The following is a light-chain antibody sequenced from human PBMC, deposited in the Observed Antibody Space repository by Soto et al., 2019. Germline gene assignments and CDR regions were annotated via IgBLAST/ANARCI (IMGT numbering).Light chain of an antibody. CDR3: QQPISFPIT. Sequence: VGDRVTITCQASHDISSWLAWYQQKPVKAPKLLIYAASSLQSGVPSRFSGSGSGTDFTLTSRSLQPEDFATYYCQQPISFPITFGQGTRLEIK. CDR2: AAS. CDR1: HDISSW. J-gene: IGKJ5*01. V-gene: IGKV1D-12*01.